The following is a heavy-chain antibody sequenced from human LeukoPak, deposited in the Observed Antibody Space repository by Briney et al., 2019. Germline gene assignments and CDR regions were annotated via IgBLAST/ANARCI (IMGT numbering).Heavy chain of an antibody. CDR3: AREVEMPTYYFDY. CDR1: GFTFSDYY. Sequence: TGGSLRLSCAASGFTFSDYYMSWVRQAPGKGLEWVSYMSSSGSTIYYADSVKGRFTISRDNAKNSLYLQMSSLRAEDTAVYYCAREVEMPTYYFDYWGQGTLVTVSS. V-gene: IGHV3-11*01. J-gene: IGHJ4*02. CDR2: MSSSGSTI. D-gene: IGHD5-24*01.